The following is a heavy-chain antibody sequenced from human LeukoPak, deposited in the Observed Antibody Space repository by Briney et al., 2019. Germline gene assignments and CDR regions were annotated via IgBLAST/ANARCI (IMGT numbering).Heavy chain of an antibody. J-gene: IGHJ3*02. V-gene: IGHV1-24*01. Sequence: ASVKVSCKVSGYTPTELSMHWVRQAPGKGLEWMGGFDPEDGETIYAQKFQGRVTMTEDTSTDTAYMELSSLRSEDTAVYYCATTFPSMVRGVIITSDAFDIWGQGTMVTVSS. D-gene: IGHD3-10*01. CDR3: ATTFPSMVRGVIITSDAFDI. CDR1: GYTPTELS. CDR2: FDPEDGET.